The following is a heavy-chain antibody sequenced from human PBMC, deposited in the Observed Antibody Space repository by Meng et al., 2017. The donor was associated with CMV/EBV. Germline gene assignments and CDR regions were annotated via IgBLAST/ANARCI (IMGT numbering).Heavy chain of an antibody. CDR3: ARVDSGSYSFDL. Sequence: CAASGCNFSDYYMSWIRQAPGKGLEWVSYISSSGSTTYYADSVKGRFTISRDNAKNSLYLQMNSLRAEDTAVYYCARVDSGSYSFDLWGRGTLVTVSS. D-gene: IGHD1-26*01. J-gene: IGHJ2*01. CDR2: ISSSGSTT. V-gene: IGHV3-11*01. CDR1: GCNFSDYY.